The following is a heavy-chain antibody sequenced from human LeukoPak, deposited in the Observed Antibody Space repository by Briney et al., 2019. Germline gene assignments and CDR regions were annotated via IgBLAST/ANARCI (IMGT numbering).Heavy chain of an antibody. CDR1: GGSISSSSYY. CDR3: ARVGFRGYCSGGSCFNELRHFDY. J-gene: IGHJ4*02. CDR2: IYYSGST. Sequence: SETLSLTCTVSGGSISSSSYYWGWIRQPPGKGLEWIGSIYYSGSTYYNPSLKSRATISVDTSKNQFSLKLSSVTAADTAVYYCARVGFRGYCSGGSCFNELRHFDYWGQGTLVTVSS. D-gene: IGHD2-15*01. V-gene: IGHV4-39*07.